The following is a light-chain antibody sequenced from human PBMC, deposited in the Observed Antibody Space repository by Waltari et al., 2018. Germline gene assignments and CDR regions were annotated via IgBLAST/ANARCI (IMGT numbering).Light chain of an antibody. CDR1: QSVLNNSNNRNY. CDR2: WAS. J-gene: IGKJ2*01. CDR3: QQYYSTPYT. V-gene: IGKV4-1*01. Sequence: DIVMTQSPESLAVYLGERAPIHCKSSQSVLNNSNNRNYLAWFQQKPGQPPKLLIYWASTRDSGVPDRFSGSGSGTDFTLTISSLQAEDVAVYYCQQYYSTPYTFGQGTKLEIK.